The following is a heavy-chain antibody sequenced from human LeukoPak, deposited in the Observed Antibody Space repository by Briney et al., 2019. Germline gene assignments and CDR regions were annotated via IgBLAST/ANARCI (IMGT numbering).Heavy chain of an antibody. CDR3: ARVLGYCSSTSCYYYYYYMDV. J-gene: IGHJ6*03. Sequence: GGSLRLSCAASGFTVSSNYISWVRQAPGKGLEWVSVIYSGGSTYYADSVKGRFTISRDNSKNTLYLQMNSLRAEDTAVYYCARVLGYCSSTSCYYYYYYMDVWGKGTTVTISS. CDR1: GFTVSSNY. V-gene: IGHV3-53*01. CDR2: IYSGGST. D-gene: IGHD2-2*01.